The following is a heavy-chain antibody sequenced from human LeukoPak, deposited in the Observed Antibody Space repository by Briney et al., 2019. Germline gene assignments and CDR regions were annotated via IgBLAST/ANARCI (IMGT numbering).Heavy chain of an antibody. J-gene: IGHJ4*02. CDR2: ISYDGSNK. Sequence: GGSLRLSCAASGFTFSSYAMHWVRQAPGKGLEWVAVISYDGSNKYYADSVKGRFTISRDNSKNTLYLQMNSLRAEDTAVYYCARVSYWVLDYWGQGTLVTVSS. CDR1: GFTFSSYA. D-gene: IGHD2-8*02. CDR3: ARVSYWVLDY. V-gene: IGHV3-30*04.